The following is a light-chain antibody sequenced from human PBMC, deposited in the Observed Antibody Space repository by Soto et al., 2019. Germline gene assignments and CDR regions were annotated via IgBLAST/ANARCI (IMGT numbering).Light chain of an antibody. CDR3: QQRSEWPLT. Sequence: EIVLTQSPATLALSPGGTATLSCRASQSVSSYLAWYQQKPGQAPRLLIYDASNRATGIPARFSGSGSGTDFSLTISSLEPEDFAVYYCQQRSEWPLTFGGGTKVDIK. J-gene: IGKJ4*01. CDR2: DAS. CDR1: QSVSSY. V-gene: IGKV3-11*01.